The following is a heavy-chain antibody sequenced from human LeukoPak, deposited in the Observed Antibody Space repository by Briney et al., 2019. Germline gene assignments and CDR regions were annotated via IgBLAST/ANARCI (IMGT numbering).Heavy chain of an antibody. D-gene: IGHD6-19*01. CDR3: ARSYSGGWYVIDY. CDR1: GFTFRTFP. CDR2: ISYDGSNE. Sequence: GGSLRLSCAASGFTFRTFPMHWVRQAPGMGLEWVAVISYDGSNEYYADSVKGRFTISRDNSKNTLYLQMNSLRDEDTAVYYCARSYSGGWYVIDYWGQGTLVTVSS. V-gene: IGHV3-30-3*01. J-gene: IGHJ4*02.